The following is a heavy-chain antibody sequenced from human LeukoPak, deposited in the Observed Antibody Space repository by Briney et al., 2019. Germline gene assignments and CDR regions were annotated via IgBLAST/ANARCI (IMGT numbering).Heavy chain of an antibody. J-gene: IGHJ3*02. CDR3: ARDGLEVYRQQPYGTAFDI. CDR1: GGTFSSYA. CDR2: IIPIFGTA. Sequence: EASVKVSCKASGGTFSSYAISWVRQAPGQGLEWMGGIIPIFGTANYAQKFQGRVTITADESTSTAYMELSSLRSEDTAVYYCARDGLEVYRQQPYGTAFDIWGQGTMVTVSS. D-gene: IGHD6-13*01. V-gene: IGHV1-69*01.